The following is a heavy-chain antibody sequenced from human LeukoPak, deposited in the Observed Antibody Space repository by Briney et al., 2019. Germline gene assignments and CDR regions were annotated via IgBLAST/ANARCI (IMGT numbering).Heavy chain of an antibody. CDR1: GFTVSSSY. Sequence: GGSLRLSCAASGFTVSSSYMNWVRQAPGKGLEWVSLIYSGGGTYYADSVRGGFTISRENSKKTLYLQMNRLRAEDTAVYYCVRNYYDSSVYYYFDYWGQGTLVTVSS. CDR2: IYSGGGT. J-gene: IGHJ4*02. D-gene: IGHD3-22*01. V-gene: IGHV3-66*01. CDR3: VRNYYDSSVYYYFDY.